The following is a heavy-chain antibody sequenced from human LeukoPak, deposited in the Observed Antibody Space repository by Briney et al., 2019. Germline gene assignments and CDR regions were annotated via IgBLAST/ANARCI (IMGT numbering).Heavy chain of an antibody. Sequence: SGPTLVNPTQTLTLTCTFSGFSVSTSGMCVNWIRQPPGKALEWLARIDWDDEKHYSTSLKTRLTISKDTSKNQVVLTMTNMDPVDTATYYCTRMMTARGPFDSWGQGTLVTVSS. CDR3: TRMMTARGPFDS. CDR1: GFSVSTSGMC. J-gene: IGHJ4*02. V-gene: IGHV2-70*11. CDR2: IDWDDEK. D-gene: IGHD6-6*01.